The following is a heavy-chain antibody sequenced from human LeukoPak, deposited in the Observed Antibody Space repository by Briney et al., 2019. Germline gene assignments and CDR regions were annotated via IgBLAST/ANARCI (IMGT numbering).Heavy chain of an antibody. CDR3: AGVSKSATTGTVLDY. CDR1: RFTVSNNY. J-gene: IGHJ4*02. CDR2: IYSGGNT. Sequence: PGGSLRLSCAAARFTVSNNYMSWVRQAPGKGLEWVSLIYSGGNTYYADPVKGRFTISRDNSKNTLYLQMNSLRAEDTAVYYCAGVSKSATTGTVLDYWGQGTLVTVSS. D-gene: IGHD6-13*01. V-gene: IGHV3-53*01.